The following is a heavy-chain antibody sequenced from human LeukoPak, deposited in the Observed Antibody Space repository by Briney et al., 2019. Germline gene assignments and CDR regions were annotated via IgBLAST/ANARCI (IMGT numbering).Heavy chain of an antibody. Sequence: SETLSLTCAVYGGSFSGYYWSWIRQPPGKGLEWIGEINHSGSTNYNPSLKSRVTISVDTSKNQSSLKLSSVTAADTAVYYRARGRYSYGLPFDYWGQGTLVTVSS. CDR2: INHSGST. CDR1: GGSFSGYY. D-gene: IGHD5-18*01. CDR3: ARGRYSYGLPFDY. V-gene: IGHV4-34*01. J-gene: IGHJ4*02.